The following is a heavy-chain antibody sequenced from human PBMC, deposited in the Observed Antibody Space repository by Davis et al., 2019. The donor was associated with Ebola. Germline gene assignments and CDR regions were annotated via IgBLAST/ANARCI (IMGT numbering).Heavy chain of an antibody. CDR1: GFTFSSYA. V-gene: IGHV3-23*01. CDR2: ISGSGAST. Sequence: GGSLRLSCAASGFTFSSYAMNWVRQAPGKGLEWVSGISGSGASTYYADSVKGRFTISRDNAKNSLYLQMNSLRAEDTAVYYCLYGMDVWGQGTTVTVSS. J-gene: IGHJ6*02. CDR3: LYGMDV.